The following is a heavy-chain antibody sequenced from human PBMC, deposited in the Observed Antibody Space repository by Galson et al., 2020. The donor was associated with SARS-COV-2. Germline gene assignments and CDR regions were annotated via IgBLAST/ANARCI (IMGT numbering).Heavy chain of an antibody. Sequence: ASVKVSCKVSGYTLTELSMHWVRQAPGKGLEWMGGFDPEDGETIYAQKFQGRVTMTEDTSTDTAYMELSSLRSEDTAVYYCATDYAITMVRGVIVYWGQGTLVTVSS. J-gene: IGHJ4*02. D-gene: IGHD3-10*01. V-gene: IGHV1-24*01. CDR3: ATDYAITMVRGVIVY. CDR2: FDPEDGET. CDR1: GYTLTELS.